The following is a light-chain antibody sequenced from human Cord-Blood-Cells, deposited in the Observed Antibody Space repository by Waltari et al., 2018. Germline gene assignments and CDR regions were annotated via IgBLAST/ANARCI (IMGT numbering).Light chain of an antibody. CDR1: SSNIGSNT. CDR3: AAWDDSLNGWV. V-gene: IGLV1-44*01. Sequence: HSVLTQPPSASGTPGQRVTISCSGSSSNIGSNTVNWYQHLPGTAPKLLIYSNNQRPSGVPDRFSGSKSGTSASLAISGLQSEDEADYYCAAWDDSLNGWVFGGGTKLTVL. CDR2: SNN. J-gene: IGLJ3*02.